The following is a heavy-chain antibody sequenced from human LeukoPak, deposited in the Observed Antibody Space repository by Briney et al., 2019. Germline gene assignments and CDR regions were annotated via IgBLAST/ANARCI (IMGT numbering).Heavy chain of an antibody. CDR1: GGSISSSSYY. CDR3: ARDKGYDYVWGSYRSHDAFDI. V-gene: IGHV4-39*07. D-gene: IGHD3-16*02. CDR2: IYYSGST. J-gene: IGHJ3*02. Sequence: SETLSLTCTVSGGSISSSSYYWGWIRQPPGKGLEWIGSIYYSGSTYYNPSLKSRVTISVDTSKNQFSLKLSSVTAADTAVYYCARDKGYDYVWGSYRSHDAFDIWGQGTMVTVSS.